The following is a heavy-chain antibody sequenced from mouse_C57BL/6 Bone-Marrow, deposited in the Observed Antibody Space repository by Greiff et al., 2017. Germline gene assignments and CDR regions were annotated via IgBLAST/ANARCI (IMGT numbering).Heavy chain of an antibody. V-gene: IGHV1-42*01. J-gene: IGHJ3*01. Sequence: EVQVVESGPELVKPGASVKISCKASGYSFTGYYMNWVKQSPEKSLEWIGEINPSTGGTTYNQKFKAKATLTVDKSSSTAYMQLKSLTSEDSAVYYCARRSSGYVAWFAYWGQGTLVTVSA. CDR3: ARRSSGYVAWFAY. D-gene: IGHD3-2*02. CDR2: INPSTGGT. CDR1: GYSFTGYY.